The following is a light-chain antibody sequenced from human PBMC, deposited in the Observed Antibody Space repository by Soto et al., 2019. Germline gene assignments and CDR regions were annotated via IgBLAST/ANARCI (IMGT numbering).Light chain of an antibody. CDR1: SSNIGSNY. V-gene: IGLV1-47*01. Sequence: QAVVTQPPSASGTPGQRVTISCSGSSSNIGSNYVYWYRQLPGTAPNVLIYRNDERPSGVPDRFSGSKSGSSASLAISGLRSEDEADYSCSAWDDSLSGPVFGRGTKLTVL. CDR3: SAWDDSLSGPV. CDR2: RND. J-gene: IGLJ3*02.